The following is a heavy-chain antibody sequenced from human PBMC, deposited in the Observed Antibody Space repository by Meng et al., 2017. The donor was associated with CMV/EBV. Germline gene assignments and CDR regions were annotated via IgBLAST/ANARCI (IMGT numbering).Heavy chain of an antibody. Sequence: GSLRLSCAVYGGSSSGYYWSWIRQPPGKGLEWIGEINHSGSTNYNPSLKSRVTISVDTSKNQFSLKLSSVTAADTAVYYCARFEYSSSWYIDYWGQGTLVTVSS. CDR1: GGSSSGYY. J-gene: IGHJ4*02. CDR3: ARFEYSSSWYIDY. D-gene: IGHD6-13*01. CDR2: INHSGST. V-gene: IGHV4-34*01.